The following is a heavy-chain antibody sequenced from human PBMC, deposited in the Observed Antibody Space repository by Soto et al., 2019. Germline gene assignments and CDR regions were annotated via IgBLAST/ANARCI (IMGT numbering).Heavy chain of an antibody. V-gene: IGHV1-24*01. D-gene: IGHD6-13*01. Sequence: ASVKASWKVSGYTLAELSMHWAQPSPGKGLEWMGGFDPEDGETIYAQKFQGRVTMTEDTSTDTAYMELSSLRSEDTAVYYCATAPCGRAAGMDGFDIWGQGTMVTVSS. CDR1: GYTLAELS. J-gene: IGHJ3*02. CDR2: FDPEDGET. CDR3: ATAPCGRAAGMDGFDI.